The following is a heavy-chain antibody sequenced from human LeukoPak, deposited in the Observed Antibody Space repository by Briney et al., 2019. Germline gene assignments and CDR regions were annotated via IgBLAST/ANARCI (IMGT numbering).Heavy chain of an antibody. CDR3: ARGPNYYDSSGFHYRD. D-gene: IGHD3-22*01. CDR1: GYTFTAYY. Sequence: ASVKVSCKASGYTFTAYYMHWVRQAPGQGLEWMGWINPNSGDTKIAQKFQGRVTMTRDTSISTAYMELSSLTSDDTAVYYCARGPNYYDSSGFHYRDWGQGTLVTVSS. V-gene: IGHV1-2*02. J-gene: IGHJ4*02. CDR2: INPNSGDT.